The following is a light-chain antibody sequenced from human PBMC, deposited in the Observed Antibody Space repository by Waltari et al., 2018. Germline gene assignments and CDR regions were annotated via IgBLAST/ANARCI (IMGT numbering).Light chain of an antibody. CDR1: ILGNKY. J-gene: IGLJ3*02. CDR3: QALGTGAWV. V-gene: IGLV3-1*01. Sequence: SYELTQPPSVSVSPGPTASITCSGDILGNKYASWYQQKPGQSPLLVIYQDTNRPSGPPERVSGSKSGNAATLTISGTQAMDEADYYCQALGTGAWVFGGGTKLTVL. CDR2: QDT.